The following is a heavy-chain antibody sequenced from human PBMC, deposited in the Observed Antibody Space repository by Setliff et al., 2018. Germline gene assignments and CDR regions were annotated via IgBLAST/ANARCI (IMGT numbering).Heavy chain of an antibody. D-gene: IGHD2-2*01. CDR3: AKMGHRQLLSISIWFDP. J-gene: IGHJ5*02. CDR2: ISSSSSTI. Sequence: GGSLRLSCAASGFTFSSYNMNWVRQAPGKGLEWVSYISSSSSTIYYADSVKGRFTISRDNAKNSLSLQMNSLRAEDTAVFYCAKMGHRQLLSISIWFDPWGQGTLVTVSS. CDR1: GFTFSSYN. V-gene: IGHV3-48*01.